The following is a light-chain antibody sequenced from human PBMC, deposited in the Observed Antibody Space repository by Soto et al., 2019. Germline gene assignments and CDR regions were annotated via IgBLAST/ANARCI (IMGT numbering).Light chain of an antibody. CDR1: QSIGSL. CDR2: AAS. Sequence: DIQMTQSPSTLSASVGDRVTITCRASQSIGSLLAWYQQKPGRAPKLLIYAASSLESGVPSRFSGSGSGTEFTLTLSSLQPDDFATYYCQQYDSYPWTFGQGTKVDIK. CDR3: QQYDSYPWT. V-gene: IGKV1-5*01. J-gene: IGKJ1*01.